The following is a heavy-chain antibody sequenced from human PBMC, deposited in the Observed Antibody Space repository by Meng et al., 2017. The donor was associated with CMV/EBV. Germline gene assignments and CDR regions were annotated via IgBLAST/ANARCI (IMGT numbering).Heavy chain of an antibody. J-gene: IGHJ4*02. CDR1: GYTFSSYG. CDR2: ISGYNGQT. D-gene: IGHD3-9*01. CDR3: ATDILTHFDY. Sequence: QVQLVQSGAEVKKPGASVKVSCKASGYTFSSYGISWVRQAPGQGLEWMGWISGYNGQTKYAQKFQGRVTMTTDTPTSTAYMELRSLRSDDTAVYYCATDILTHFDYWGQGTLVTVSS. V-gene: IGHV1-18*01.